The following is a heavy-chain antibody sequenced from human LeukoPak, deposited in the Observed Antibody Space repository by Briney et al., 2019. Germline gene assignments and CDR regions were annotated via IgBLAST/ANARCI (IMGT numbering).Heavy chain of an antibody. J-gene: IGHJ3*02. CDR3: ARPPGYSYGNGAFDI. CDR1: GYSFTSYW. V-gene: IGHV5-51*01. Sequence: GESLNISCKGSGYSFTSYWIGWVRQMPGKGLEWMGIIYPGDSDTRYSPSFQCQVTISADKSTSTAYLRWSSLKASDTAMYYCARPPGYSYGNGAFDIWGQGTMVTVSS. D-gene: IGHD5-18*01. CDR2: IYPGDSDT.